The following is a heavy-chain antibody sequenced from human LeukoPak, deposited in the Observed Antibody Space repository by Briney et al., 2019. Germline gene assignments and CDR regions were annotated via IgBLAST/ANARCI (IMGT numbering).Heavy chain of an antibody. V-gene: IGHV3-7*01. CDR1: GFTFSTYW. CDR3: ARDRSDILTGYNDAFDI. D-gene: IGHD3-9*01. Sequence: GSLRLSCAASGFTFSTYWMSWVRQTPGRGLEWVATIKLDGSEKYYVDSVKGRFTISRDNAKKSLYLQMNSLRADDTAVYYCARDRSDILTGYNDAFDIWGHGTKVTVSS. J-gene: IGHJ3*02. CDR2: IKLDGSEK.